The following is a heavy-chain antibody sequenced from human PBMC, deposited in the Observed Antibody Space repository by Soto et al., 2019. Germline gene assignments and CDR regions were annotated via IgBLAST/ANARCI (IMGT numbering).Heavy chain of an antibody. CDR2: IIPIFGTA. Sequence: SVKVSCKASGGTFSSYAISWVRQAPGQGLEWMGGIIPIFGTANYAQKFQGRVTITADESTSTAYMELSSLRSEDTAVYYCARDSRYYYDSSGYPDPNWFDPWG. CDR3: ARDSRYYYDSSGYPDPNWFDP. CDR1: GGTFSSYA. J-gene: IGHJ5*02. D-gene: IGHD3-22*01. V-gene: IGHV1-69*13.